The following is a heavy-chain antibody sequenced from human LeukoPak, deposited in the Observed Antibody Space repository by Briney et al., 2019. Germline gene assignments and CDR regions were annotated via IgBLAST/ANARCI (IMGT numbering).Heavy chain of an antibody. J-gene: IGHJ3*02. CDR2: ISYDGSNK. Sequence: GGSLRLSCAASGFIFRNYAMHWVRQAPGKGLEWVAVISYDGSNKYYADSVKGRFTISRDNSKNTLYLQMNSLRAEDTAVYYCAREKILTTYSAFDIWGQGTLVTVSS. CDR3: AREKILTTYSAFDI. CDR1: GFIFRNYA. D-gene: IGHD3-9*01. V-gene: IGHV3-30-3*01.